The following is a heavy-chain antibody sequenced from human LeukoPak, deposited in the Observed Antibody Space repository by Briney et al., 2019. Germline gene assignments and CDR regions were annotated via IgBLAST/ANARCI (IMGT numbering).Heavy chain of an antibody. CDR1: GFPFSNYW. V-gene: IGHV3-74*01. CDR2: VNSDGSTT. Sequence: GGSLRLSCAASGFPFSNYWMHWVRQAPGKGLVWVSRVNSDGSTTNYADSVKGRFTISRDNAENTLYMRMNSLRPEDTAVYYCARGYYSSSRIDYWGQGTLVIVSS. D-gene: IGHD6-13*01. CDR3: ARGYYSSSRIDY. J-gene: IGHJ4*02.